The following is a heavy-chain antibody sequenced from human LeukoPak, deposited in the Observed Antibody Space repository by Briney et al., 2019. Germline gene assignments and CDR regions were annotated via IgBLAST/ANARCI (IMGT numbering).Heavy chain of an antibody. CDR1: GFTFSSYA. CDR2: INAGNGNT. J-gene: IGHJ6*04. V-gene: IGHV1-3*01. CDR3: ARGYIRGYYGMDV. Sequence: GGSLRLSCAASGFTFSSYAMSWVRQAPGQRLEWMGWINAGNGNTKYSQKFQGRVTITRDTSASTAYMELSSLRSEDTAVYYCARGYIRGYYGMDVWGKGTTVTVSS. D-gene: IGHD3-3*02.